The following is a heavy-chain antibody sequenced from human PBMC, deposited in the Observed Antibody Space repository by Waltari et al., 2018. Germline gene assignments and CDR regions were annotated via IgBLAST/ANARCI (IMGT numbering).Heavy chain of an antibody. Sequence: EVQLAESGGGLVQPGGSLRLSCAASGFRFNTYWMHWVRQAPGKGLVLLSRRNSDGSSTDYADAVKGRFTIARDNAENTLYLQMNSLRVEDTAVYYCATLRGAAGDYGVDVWGQGTTVTVS. CDR2: RNSDGSST. J-gene: IGHJ6*02. V-gene: IGHV3-74*01. CDR1: GFRFNTYW. D-gene: IGHD6-13*01. CDR3: ATLRGAAGDYGVDV.